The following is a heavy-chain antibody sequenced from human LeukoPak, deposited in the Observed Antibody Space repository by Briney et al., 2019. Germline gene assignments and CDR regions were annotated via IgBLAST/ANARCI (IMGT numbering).Heavy chain of an antibody. J-gene: IGHJ4*02. CDR1: GFTFSNYA. V-gene: IGHV3-23*01. CDR2: ISGSGGTT. D-gene: IGHD2-21*02. Sequence: GGSLRLSCAASGFTFSNYAMYWVRQAPGKGLEWVSDISGSGGTTHYADSVKGRFTISRDNSKNTLYLQMNSLRAEDTAIYYCAKDRSGSYCGGDCYLPYWGQGTLVTVSS. CDR3: AKDRSGSYCGGDCYLPY.